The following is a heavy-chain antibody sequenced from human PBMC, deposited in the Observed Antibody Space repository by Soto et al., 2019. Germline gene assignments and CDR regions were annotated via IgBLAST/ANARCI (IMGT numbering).Heavy chain of an antibody. CDR3: AREGGEEGDAFDI. CDR1: GYTFTRYG. CDR2: ISGYNGNT. D-gene: IGHD3-16*01. J-gene: IGHJ3*02. V-gene: IGHV1-18*01. Sequence: QVHLVQSGAEVKKPGASVKVSCKASGYTFTRYGISWVRQAPGQGLEWMGWISGYNGNTNYAQKFQGRGTMTTDRSTSTAYLELRGLRFDDTAGFYWAREGGEEGDAFDIWGQGTMVTVSS.